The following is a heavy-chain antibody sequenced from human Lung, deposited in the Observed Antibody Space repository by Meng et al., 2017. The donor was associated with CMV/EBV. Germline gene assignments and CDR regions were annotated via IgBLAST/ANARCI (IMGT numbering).Heavy chain of an antibody. CDR1: GGSMSSGNYY. Sequence: QVQLPGSGPGLVEPSQTLSLTCTVSGGSMSSGNYYWSWIRQPPGKGLEWIGYIHHSGSAYYNPSLKSRVSISVDTSKNQFSLNLNSMTAADTAVYYCASFDHIPRRNYFDYWGQGTLVTVSS. CDR3: ASFDHIPRRNYFDY. J-gene: IGHJ4*02. D-gene: IGHD2-21*01. V-gene: IGHV4-30-4*01. CDR2: IHHSGSA.